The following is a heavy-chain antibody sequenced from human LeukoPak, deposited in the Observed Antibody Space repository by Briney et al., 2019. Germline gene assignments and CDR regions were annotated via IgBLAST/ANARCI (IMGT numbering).Heavy chain of an antibody. J-gene: IGHJ4*02. CDR2: IIPIFGTA. CDR1: GGTFSSYA. D-gene: IGHD6-13*01. CDR3: ARRIAAGGTAVGY. V-gene: IGHV1-69*13. Sequence: ASVKVSCKASGGTFSSYAISWVRQALGQGLEWMGGIIPIFGTANYAQKFQGRVTITADESTSTAYMELSSLRSEDTAVYYCARRIAAGGTAVGYWGQGTLVTVSS.